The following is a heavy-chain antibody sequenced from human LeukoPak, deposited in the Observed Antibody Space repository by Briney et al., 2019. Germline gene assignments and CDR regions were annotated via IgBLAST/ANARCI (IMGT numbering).Heavy chain of an antibody. J-gene: IGHJ4*02. Sequence: GGSLRLSCAASGFTFSSYTMYWVRQAPGKGLEYVSAISSNGGSTYYANSVKGRFTISRDNSKNTLYLQMGSLRGEDMAVYYCAREVNWRFDYWGQGTLVTVSS. V-gene: IGHV3-64*01. D-gene: IGHD1-1*01. CDR3: AREVNWRFDY. CDR1: GFTFSSYT. CDR2: ISSNGGST.